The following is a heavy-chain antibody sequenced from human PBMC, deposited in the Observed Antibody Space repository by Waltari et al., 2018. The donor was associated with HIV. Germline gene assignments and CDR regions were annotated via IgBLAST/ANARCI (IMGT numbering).Heavy chain of an antibody. V-gene: IGHV3-30*18. CDR1: GCTFSSYA. D-gene: IGHD6-19*01. CDR3: AKGASGWSPGY. J-gene: IGHJ4*02. CDR2: ISYYGDNK. Sequence: QVQLVESGGGVVQPGRSLGLSCSASGCTFSSYAMHWARQAPGKGLEWVAVISYYGDNKYYADSVKGRFTISRDNSKNTLYLQMNSLRAEDTAVYYCAKGASGWSPGYWGQGTLVTVSS.